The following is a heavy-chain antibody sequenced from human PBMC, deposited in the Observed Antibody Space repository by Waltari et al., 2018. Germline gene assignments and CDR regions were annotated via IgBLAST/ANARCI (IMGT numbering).Heavy chain of an antibody. CDR3: ARDQYGAGADY. J-gene: IGHJ4*02. V-gene: IGHV4-59*01. D-gene: IGHD2-8*01. CDR2: IYYSGST. Sequence: QVQLQESGPGLVKPSETLSLPCNVPGGSISSYYWSWIRQPPGKGLEWIGYIYYSGSTNYNPSLKSRVTISVDTSKNQFSLKLSSVTAADTAVYYCARDQYGAGADYWGQGTLVTVSS. CDR1: GGSISSYY.